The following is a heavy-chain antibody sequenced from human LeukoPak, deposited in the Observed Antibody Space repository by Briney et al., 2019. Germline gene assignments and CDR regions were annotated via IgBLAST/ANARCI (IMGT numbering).Heavy chain of an antibody. Sequence: GGSLRHSCAASGFTFSSYSMNWVRQAPGKGLEWVSSISSSSSYIYYADSVKGRFTISRDNAKSSLYLQMNSLRAEDTAVYYCARDGSVRGDDLGYWGQGTLVTVSS. CDR3: ARDGSVRGDDLGY. CDR1: GFTFSSYS. D-gene: IGHD3-10*02. J-gene: IGHJ4*02. CDR2: ISSSSSYI. V-gene: IGHV3-21*01.